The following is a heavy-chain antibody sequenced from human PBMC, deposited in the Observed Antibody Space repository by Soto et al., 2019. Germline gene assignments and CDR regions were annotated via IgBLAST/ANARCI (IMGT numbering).Heavy chain of an antibody. CDR3: GRGRSGQIVVFY. D-gene: IGHD1-26*01. V-gene: IGHV1-2*02. CDR1: GYTFTGHY. Sequence: ASVKVSCKASGYTFTGHYIHWVRQAPEQGPEWMGEIGPESGATRYAQKFQGRVTMTRDTSITTVYMELNNLSPDDTAVYYCGRGRSGQIVVFYWGQGTPVTV. J-gene: IGHJ4*02. CDR2: IGPESGAT.